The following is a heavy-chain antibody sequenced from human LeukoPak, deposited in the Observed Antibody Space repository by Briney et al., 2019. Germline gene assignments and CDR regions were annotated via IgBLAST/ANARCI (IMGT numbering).Heavy chain of an antibody. CDR3: ARWEYYYGSGSYFDVEY. D-gene: IGHD3-10*01. CDR1: GGSFSGYY. CDR2: INHSGST. V-gene: IGHV4-34*01. Sequence: PSETLSLTCAVYGGSFSGYYWSWIRQPPGKGLEWIGEINHSGSTNYNPSLKSRVTISVDTSKNQFSLKLSSVTAADTAVYYCARWEYYYGSGSYFDVEYWGQGTLVTVSS. J-gene: IGHJ4*02.